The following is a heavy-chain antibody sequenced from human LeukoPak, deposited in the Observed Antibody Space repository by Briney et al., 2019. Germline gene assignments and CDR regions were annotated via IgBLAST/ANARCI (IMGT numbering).Heavy chain of an antibody. D-gene: IGHD3-3*01. V-gene: IGHV3-7*01. CDR2: IKQDGSEK. CDR3: ARDRAPDFYGGYRADAFDI. CDR1: GFTFSSYW. J-gene: IGHJ3*02. Sequence: GGSLRLSCAASGFTFSSYWMSWVRQAPGKGLEWVANIKQDGSEKYYVDSVKGRFTISRDNAKNSLYLQMNSLTVEDTALYFCARDRAPDFYGGYRADAFDIWGQGTMITVSS.